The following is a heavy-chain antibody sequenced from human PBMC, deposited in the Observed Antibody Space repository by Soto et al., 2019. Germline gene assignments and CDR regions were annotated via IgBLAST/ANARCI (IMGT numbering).Heavy chain of an antibody. CDR1: GYTFTDYY. D-gene: IGHD2-2*01. CDR2: MSPKSGGS. CDR3: AREMRYCDSTSCDDFDF. V-gene: IGHV1-2*02. Sequence: ASVKVSCKASGYTFTDYYIHWVRQAPGRGLEWMGWMSPKSGGSSHAQQFQGRVTMTRDTSMSTTYMELSRLRSDDTAVYYCAREMRYCDSTSCDDFDFWGQGTLVTVSS. J-gene: IGHJ4*02.